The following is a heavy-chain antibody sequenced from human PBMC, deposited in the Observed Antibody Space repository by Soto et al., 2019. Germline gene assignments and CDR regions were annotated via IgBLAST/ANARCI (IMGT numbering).Heavy chain of an antibody. CDR2: IYSGGST. J-gene: IGHJ1*01. V-gene: IGHV3-53*01. D-gene: IGHD1-26*01. CDR1: GFTVSSNY. Sequence: GGSLRLSCAASGFTVSSNYMSWVRQAPGKGLEWVSVIYSGGSTYYADSVKGRFTISRDNSKNTLYLQMNSLRAEDTAVYYCARSGSYDYFQHWGQGTLVTVSS. CDR3: ARSGSYDYFQH.